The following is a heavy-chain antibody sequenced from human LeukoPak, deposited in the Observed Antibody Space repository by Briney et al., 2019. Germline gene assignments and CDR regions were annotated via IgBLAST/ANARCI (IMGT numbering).Heavy chain of an antibody. J-gene: IGHJ4*02. D-gene: IGHD4-17*01. Sequence: SQTLSLTCALSGDSFSSNSAAWTWLRQSPSRGLEWLGRTYYRYKWYNDYAVSVKSRITINPDTSKNQFSLQLNSVTPEDTAVYYCARDQYGDYFDYWGQGTLVTVSS. CDR3: ARDQYGDYFDY. V-gene: IGHV6-1*01. CDR2: TYYRYKWYN. CDR1: GDSFSSNSAA.